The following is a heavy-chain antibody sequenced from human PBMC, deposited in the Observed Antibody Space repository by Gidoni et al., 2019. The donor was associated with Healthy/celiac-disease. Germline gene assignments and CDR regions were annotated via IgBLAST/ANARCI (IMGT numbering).Heavy chain of an antibody. Sequence: QLQLQESGPGLVKPSETLSLTCTVSGGSISSSSYYWGWIRQPPGKGLEWIGSIYYSGSTYYNPSLKSRVTISVDTSKNQFSLKLSSVTAADTAVYYCATRGSENLRVSTLPPPDYWGQGTLVTVSS. CDR2: IYYSGST. J-gene: IGHJ4*02. CDR3: ATRGSENLRVSTLPPPDY. CDR1: GGSISSSSYY. D-gene: IGHD3-16*01. V-gene: IGHV4-39*01.